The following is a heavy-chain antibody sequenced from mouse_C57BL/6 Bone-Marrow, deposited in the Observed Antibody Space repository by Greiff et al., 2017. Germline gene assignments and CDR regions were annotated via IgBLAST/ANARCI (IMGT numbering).Heavy chain of an antibody. CDR3: TTGYYGSPWYFDV. D-gene: IGHD1-1*01. CDR2: IDPENGDT. V-gene: IGHV14-4*01. CDR1: GFNIKDDY. Sequence: EVQLQQSGAELVRPGASVKLSCTASGFNIKDDYMHWVKQRPEQGLEWIGWIDPENGDTAYASKFQGKATITADTSSNTAYLQLSSLTSEDTAVYYCTTGYYGSPWYFDVWGTGTTVTVSS. J-gene: IGHJ1*03.